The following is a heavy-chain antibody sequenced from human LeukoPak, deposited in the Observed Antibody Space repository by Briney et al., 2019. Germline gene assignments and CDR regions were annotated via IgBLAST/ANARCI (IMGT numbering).Heavy chain of an antibody. CDR1: GGSIRNYY. CDR3: ARSSSILTIPTFDY. V-gene: IGHV4-59*01. J-gene: IGHJ4*02. D-gene: IGHD5-24*01. CDR2: IYYSGST. Sequence: PSETLFLTCSVSGGSIRNYYWSCIPQPPGKGLEWIGYIYYSGSTKYNTSLKSRVTISVQTSNNQFSLRLSSVTAADTAVYYCARSSSILTIPTFDYWGRGTLVTVSS.